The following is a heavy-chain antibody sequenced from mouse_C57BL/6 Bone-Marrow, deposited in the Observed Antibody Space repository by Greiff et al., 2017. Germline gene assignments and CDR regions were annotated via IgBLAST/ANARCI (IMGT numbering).Heavy chain of an antibody. V-gene: IGHV14-1*01. CDR3: TTAYDWYFDV. CDR1: GFNIKDYY. J-gene: IGHJ1*03. D-gene: IGHD2-14*01. CDR2: IDPEDGDT. Sequence: VQLQQSGAELVRPGASVKLSCTASGFNIKDYYMHWVKQRPEQGLEWIGRIDPEDGDTEYAPKFQGKATMTADTSSNPAYLQLSSLTSEDTAVYYCTTAYDWYFDVWGTGTTVTVSS.